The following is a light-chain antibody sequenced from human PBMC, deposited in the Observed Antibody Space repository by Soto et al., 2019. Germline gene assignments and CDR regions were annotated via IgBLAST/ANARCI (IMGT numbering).Light chain of an antibody. V-gene: IGKV2-30*02. J-gene: IGKJ5*01. CDR3: MQGTHWPIT. CDR2: QVS. Sequence: DVVMTQSPLSLPVTLGQPACISCRSRQSLLHSSGNTYLNWFLQRPGHSPRRLIYQVSNRDSGVPARFSGSGSGTDFALKISRVEAEDVGVYYCMQGTHWPITFGQGTRLEIK. CDR1: QSLLHSSGNTY.